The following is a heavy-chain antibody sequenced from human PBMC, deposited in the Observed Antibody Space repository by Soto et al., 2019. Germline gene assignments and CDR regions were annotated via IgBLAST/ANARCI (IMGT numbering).Heavy chain of an antibody. J-gene: IGHJ4*02. CDR2: VDYGGNS. Sequence: SETLSLTCTVSGGSINTYSWSWIRQHPGKGLEWIGYVDYGGNSDSSPSLKSRVTISIDTSKKQVSLKLSSVTAADTAVYYCARNWFSVAGRFHFDYWGQGIPVTVSS. D-gene: IGHD6-19*01. V-gene: IGHV4-59*01. CDR1: GGSINTYS. CDR3: ARNWFSVAGRFHFDY.